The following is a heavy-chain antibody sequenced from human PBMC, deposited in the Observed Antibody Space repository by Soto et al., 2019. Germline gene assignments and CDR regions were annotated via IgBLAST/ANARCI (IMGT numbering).Heavy chain of an antibody. D-gene: IGHD2-15*01. V-gene: IGHV6-1*01. CDR1: GDSVSSNSAA. CDR2: TYYRSKWYN. Sequence: SQTLSLTCAISGDSVSSNSAAWNWIRQSPSRGLEWLGRTYYRSKWYNDYAVSVKSRITINPDTSKNQFSLQLNSVTPEDTAVYYCARGYCSGGSCYYYYYGMDVWVQGTTVTVYS. J-gene: IGHJ6*02. CDR3: ARGYCSGGSCYYYYYGMDV.